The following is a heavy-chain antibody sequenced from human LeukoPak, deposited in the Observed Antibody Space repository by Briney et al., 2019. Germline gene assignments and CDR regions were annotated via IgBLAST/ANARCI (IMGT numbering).Heavy chain of an antibody. CDR1: GGSINSHY. Sequence: PSETLSLTCTVSGGSINSHYWSWVRQPPGKGLEWIGYISYSGTTFFSPSLRSRVSISIDTSKTPSSLRLSSVTATDTAVYYCAGGAGSSMIRGVSPKYWGQGTLVAVSS. CDR3: AGGAGSSMIRGVSPKY. D-gene: IGHD3-10*01. J-gene: IGHJ4*02. V-gene: IGHV4-59*08. CDR2: ISYSGTT.